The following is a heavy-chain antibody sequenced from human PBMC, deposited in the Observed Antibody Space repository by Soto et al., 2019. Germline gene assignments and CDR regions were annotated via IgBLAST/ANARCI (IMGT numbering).Heavy chain of an antibody. D-gene: IGHD6-19*01. Sequence: QVQLVESGGGVVQAGRSLRLSCAASGFTFSDYAMHWVRQAPGKGLEWVAVTSYDGRTKYYADSVKGRFTISRDNSRNTLYLQMNSPRVEDTALFYCARDPGKYSSGWDFDCWGQGTLVTVSS. CDR3: ARDPGKYSSGWDFDC. V-gene: IGHV3-30*04. CDR1: GFTFSDYA. CDR2: TSYDGRTK. J-gene: IGHJ4*02.